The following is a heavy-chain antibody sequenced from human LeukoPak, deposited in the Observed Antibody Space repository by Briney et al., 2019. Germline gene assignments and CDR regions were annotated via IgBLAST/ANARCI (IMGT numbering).Heavy chain of an antibody. Sequence: GASVKVSCKASGGTFSSYAISWGRQAPGQGLEWMGGIIPIFGTANYAQKFQGRVTITADKSTSTAYMELSILRSEDTAVYYCARELRQYNWNDWGYNWFDPWGQGTLVTVSS. CDR3: ARELRQYNWNDWGYNWFDP. D-gene: IGHD1-1*01. V-gene: IGHV1-69*06. J-gene: IGHJ5*02. CDR1: GGTFSSYA. CDR2: IIPIFGTA.